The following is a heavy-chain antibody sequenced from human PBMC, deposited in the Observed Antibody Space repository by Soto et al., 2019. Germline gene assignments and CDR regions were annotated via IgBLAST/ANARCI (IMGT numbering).Heavy chain of an antibody. V-gene: IGHV6-1*01. CDR3: ARDQRFGYSGYDVTYYYGMDV. J-gene: IGHJ6*02. Sequence: SQTLSLTCAISGDSVSSNSAAWNWIRQSPSRGLEWLGRTYYRSKWYNDYAVSVKSRITINPDTSKNQFSLQLNSVTPEDTAVYYCARDQRFGYSGYDVTYYYGMDVWGQGTTVTVSS. CDR2: TYYRSKWYN. CDR1: GDSVSSNSAA. D-gene: IGHD5-12*01.